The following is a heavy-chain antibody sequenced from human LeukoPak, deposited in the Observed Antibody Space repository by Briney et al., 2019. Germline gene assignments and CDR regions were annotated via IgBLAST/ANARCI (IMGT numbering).Heavy chain of an antibody. CDR3: ARNYCSSTSCYPLDY. V-gene: IGHV1-69*13. Sequence: SVKVSCKASGGTFSSYAISWVRQAPGQGLEWMGGIIPIFGTANYAQKFQGRVTITADESTSTAYMELSSLRSEDTAVYYCARNYCSSTSCYPLDYWGQGTLVTVSS. D-gene: IGHD2-2*01. CDR1: GGTFSSYA. CDR2: IIPIFGTA. J-gene: IGHJ4*02.